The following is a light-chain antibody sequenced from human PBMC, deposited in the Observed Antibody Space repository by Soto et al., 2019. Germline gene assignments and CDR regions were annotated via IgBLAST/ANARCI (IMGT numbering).Light chain of an antibody. CDR2: RAS. V-gene: IGKV4-1*01. CDR1: QSVLYSSNNKNY. J-gene: IGKJ1*01. CDR3: QQYYSTLPT. Sequence: DIVMTQSPDSLAVSLGERATINCKSSQSVLYSSNNKNYLAWYQQKPGQPPKLLIYRASTRESGVPDRFSGSGSGTEFTRTISSLQAEDVAVYYCQQYYSTLPTFGQGTKVEIK.